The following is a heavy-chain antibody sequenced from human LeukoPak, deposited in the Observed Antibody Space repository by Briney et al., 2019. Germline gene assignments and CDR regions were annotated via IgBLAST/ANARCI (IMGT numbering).Heavy chain of an antibody. D-gene: IGHD2-8*01. CDR3: ARDQTVLMVYAKGRGYYYGMDV. CDR1: GFTFSDYY. V-gene: IGHV3-11*01. J-gene: IGHJ6*02. Sequence: GGSLRLSCAASGFTFSDYYMSWIRQAPGRGLEWVSYISSSGSTIYYADSVKGRFTISRDNAKNSLYLQMNSLRAEDTAVYYCARDQTVLMVYAKGRGYYYGMDVWGQGTTVTVSS. CDR2: ISSSGSTI.